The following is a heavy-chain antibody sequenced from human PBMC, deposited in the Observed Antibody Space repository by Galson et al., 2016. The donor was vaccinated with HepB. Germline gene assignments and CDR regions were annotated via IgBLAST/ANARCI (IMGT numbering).Heavy chain of an antibody. V-gene: IGHV3-30*03. J-gene: IGHJ4*02. CDR3: VAEIGARSFGS. Sequence: SLRLSCAASGFSFRRHAMHWVRQAPGKGLEWVAVMSYDGGNIQYTDSVKGRFTISRDNSRNTLDLEMNSLTSEDTAVYYCVAEIGARSFGSWGQGALVTVSS. CDR1: GFSFRRHA. D-gene: IGHD3-10*01. CDR2: MSYDGGNI.